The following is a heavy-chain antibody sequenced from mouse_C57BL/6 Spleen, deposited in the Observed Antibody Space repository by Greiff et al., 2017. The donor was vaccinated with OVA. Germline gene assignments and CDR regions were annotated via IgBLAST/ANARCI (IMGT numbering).Heavy chain of an antibody. CDR2: ISSSSSTI. D-gene: IGHD1-1*01. CDR1: GFTFSDYG. J-gene: IGHJ3*01. CDR3: AREDPTVVATPFAY. Sequence: EVKLQESGGGLVKPGGSLKLSCAASGFTFSDYGMHWVRQAPEKGLEWVAYISSSSSTIYYADTVKGRFTISRDNAKNTLFLQMTSLRSEDTAMYYCAREDPTVVATPFAYWGQGTLVTVSA. V-gene: IGHV5-17*01.